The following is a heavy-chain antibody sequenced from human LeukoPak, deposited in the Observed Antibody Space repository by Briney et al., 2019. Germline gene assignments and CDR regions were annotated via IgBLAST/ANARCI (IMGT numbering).Heavy chain of an antibody. D-gene: IGHD6-19*01. V-gene: IGHV3-30*02. CDR2: IRSDGSNK. Sequence: GGSLRLSCAGSGFSFSSYGMHWVRQAPGKGLEWMAFIRSDGSNKYYADSVKGRFTISRDNSKNTLYLQMNSLRAEDTAVYYCARYIAVAGIFDYRGQGTLVTVSS. CDR1: GFSFSSYG. CDR3: ARYIAVAGIFDY. J-gene: IGHJ4*02.